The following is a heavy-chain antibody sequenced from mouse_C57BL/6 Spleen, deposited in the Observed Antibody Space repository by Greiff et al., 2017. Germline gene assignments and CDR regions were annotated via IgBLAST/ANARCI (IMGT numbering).Heavy chain of an antibody. CDR1: GFTFTDYY. V-gene: IGHV7-3*01. Sequence: EVQRVESGGGLVQPGGSLSLSCAASGFTFTDYYMSWVRQPPGQALEWLGFIRNKANGYTTEYSASVKGRFNSSIDNSQSTLYRQMNALRAEDSATYYGARYKYYGSSYEAMDYWGQGTSVTVSS. CDR2: IRNKANGYTT. D-gene: IGHD1-1*01. J-gene: IGHJ4*01. CDR3: ARYKYYGSSYEAMDY.